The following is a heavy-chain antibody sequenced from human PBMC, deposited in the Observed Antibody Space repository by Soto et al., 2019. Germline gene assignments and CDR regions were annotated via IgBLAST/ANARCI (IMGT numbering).Heavy chain of an antibody. D-gene: IGHD4-17*01. J-gene: IGHJ4*02. V-gene: IGHV4-39*07. CDR3: ARRGGGDYLLAS. CDR1: GDSLSTSTYY. Sequence: WETLSLTCSVSGDSLSTSTYYWGWIRQPPGQGLEWIGHLFYSGGTYYNPSLKSRVSISVDTSKNEFSLKWTSITAADTAIYFGARRGGGDYLLASWGQGILVTAPQ. CDR2: LFYSGGT.